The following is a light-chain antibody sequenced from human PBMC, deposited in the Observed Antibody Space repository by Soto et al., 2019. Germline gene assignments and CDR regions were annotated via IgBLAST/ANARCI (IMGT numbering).Light chain of an antibody. CDR3: QQSYSSSPIT. Sequence: DIQLTQSPSSLSASFLDRVTMTCXASETISTFLNWYQHKPGKAPRLLISAASRLQSGVPPRFSGSGSGTEFTLTINSLRPEDFASYYCQQSYSSSPITFGPGTRLEIK. CDR2: AAS. V-gene: IGKV1-39*01. J-gene: IGKJ5*01. CDR1: ETISTF.